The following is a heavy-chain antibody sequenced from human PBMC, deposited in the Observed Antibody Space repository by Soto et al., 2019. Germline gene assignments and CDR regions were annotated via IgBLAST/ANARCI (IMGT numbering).Heavy chain of an antibody. CDR1: GFTFSSYS. Sequence: EVQLVESGGGLVKPGGSLRLSCAASGFTFSSYSMNWVRQAPGKGLEWVSSISSSSSYIYYADSVKGRFTISRDNAKNSLYLQMNSLRAEDTAVYYCASAPYYYDSSAYLGYWGQGTLVTVSS. V-gene: IGHV3-21*01. CDR2: ISSSSSYI. D-gene: IGHD3-22*01. J-gene: IGHJ4*02. CDR3: ASAPYYYDSSAYLGY.